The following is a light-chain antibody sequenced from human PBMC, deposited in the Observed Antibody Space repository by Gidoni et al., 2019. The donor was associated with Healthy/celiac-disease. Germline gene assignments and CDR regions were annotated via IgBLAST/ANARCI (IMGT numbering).Light chain of an antibody. Sequence: EIVLTQSPATLSLSPGERATLSCRASPSVSSYLAWYQQQPGQAPRLLIYDASNRATGIPARFSGSGSGTDFTLTISSLEPEDFAVYYCQQRSNWPPFTFGPGTKVD. J-gene: IGKJ3*01. V-gene: IGKV3-11*01. CDR2: DAS. CDR3: QQRSNWPPFT. CDR1: PSVSSY.